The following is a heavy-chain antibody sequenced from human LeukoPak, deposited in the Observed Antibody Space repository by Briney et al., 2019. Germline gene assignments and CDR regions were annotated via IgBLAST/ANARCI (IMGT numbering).Heavy chain of an antibody. CDR2: IGKTEAAT. CDR1: GFSFSDYA. V-gene: IGHV3-23*01. CDR3: AKGGHVRVMDMYSDF. D-gene: IGHD1-26*01. J-gene: IGHJ4*02. Sequence: GGSLRLSCAASGFSFSDYAMNWVRQAPGKGLEWVSSIGKTEAATAYADSVKGRFTISRDNSKNTLYLQMNRLGADDSATYYCAKGGHVRVMDMYSDFWGLGTHVTVSS.